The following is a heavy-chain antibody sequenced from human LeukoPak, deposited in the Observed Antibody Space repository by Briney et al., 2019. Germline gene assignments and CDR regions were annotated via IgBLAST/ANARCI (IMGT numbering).Heavy chain of an antibody. V-gene: IGHV3-66*04. CDR1: GFTVSSNY. J-gene: IGHJ4*02. Sequence: GGSLRLSCAASGFTVSSNYMSWVRQAPGKGLEWVSFIYSGGSTYYADSVKGRFTISRDNSKNTLYLQMNSLRAEDTAVYYCARHDSSGYYRPLDYWGQGTLVTVSS. D-gene: IGHD3-22*01. CDR2: IYSGGST. CDR3: ARHDSSGYYRPLDY.